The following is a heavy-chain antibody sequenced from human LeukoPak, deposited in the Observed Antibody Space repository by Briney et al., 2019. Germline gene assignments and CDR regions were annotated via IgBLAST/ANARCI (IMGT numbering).Heavy chain of an antibody. J-gene: IGHJ4*02. Sequence: AGGSLRLSCAASGFTFSSYAMSWVRQAPGKGLEWVSAISGSGGSTYYADSVKGRFTISRDDSKNTLYLQMSSLRAEDTAVYYCAKAVSSKDYFVYWGQGTLVTVSS. CDR2: ISGSGGST. CDR1: GFTFSSYA. D-gene: IGHD6-6*01. V-gene: IGHV3-23*01. CDR3: AKAVSSKDYFVY.